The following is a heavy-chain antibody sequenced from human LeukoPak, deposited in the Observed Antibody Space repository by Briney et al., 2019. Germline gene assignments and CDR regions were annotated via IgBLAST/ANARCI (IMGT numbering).Heavy chain of an antibody. V-gene: IGHV4-31*03. D-gene: IGHD3-10*01. J-gene: IGHJ5*02. CDR3: ARAPRGLGSGRDNWFDP. CDR2: IYYSGST. Sequence: SQTLSLTCTVSGGSISSGGYYWSWIRQHPGKGLEWIGYIYYSGSTYYNPSLKSRVTISVDTSKNQFSLKLSSVTAADTAVYYCARAPRGLGSGRDNWFDPWGQGTLVTVSS. CDR1: GGSISSGGYY.